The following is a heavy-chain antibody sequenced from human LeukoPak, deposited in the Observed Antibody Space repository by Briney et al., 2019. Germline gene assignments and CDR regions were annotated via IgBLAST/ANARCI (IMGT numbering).Heavy chain of an antibody. CDR3: AATYSGNWEFDY. CDR1: GFTFSDYY. J-gene: IGHJ4*02. Sequence: GGSLRLSCAASGFTFSDYYMSWIRQAPGKGLEWVSYISSSGSTIYYADSVKGRFTISRDNAKNSLYLEMNSLRAEDTALYYCAATYSGNWEFDYWGQGTLVTVSS. V-gene: IGHV3-11*01. CDR2: ISSSGSTI. D-gene: IGHD1-26*01.